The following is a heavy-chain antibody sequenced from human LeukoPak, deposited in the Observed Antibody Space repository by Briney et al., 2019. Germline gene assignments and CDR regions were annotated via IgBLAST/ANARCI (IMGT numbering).Heavy chain of an antibody. CDR2: ISGGGST. V-gene: IGHV3-53*01. CDR1: GFSVNSNY. D-gene: IGHD3-10*01. CDR3: ARGGGSGSYESFDY. Sequence: PGGSLRVSCAASGFSVNSNYMSWVRQAPGKGLVWVSVISGGGSTYYADSVKGRFTISRDISKNTLYLQMDSLRAEDTAVYYCARGGGSGSYESFDYWGQGALVTVSS. J-gene: IGHJ4*02.